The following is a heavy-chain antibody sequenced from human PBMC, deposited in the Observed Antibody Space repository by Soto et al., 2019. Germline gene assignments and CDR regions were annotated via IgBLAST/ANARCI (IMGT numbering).Heavy chain of an antibody. Sequence: EVQLVESGGGLVQPGGSLRLSCAASGFTVSNNYMSWVRQAPGKGLEWVSVIYSGGSTYYADSVKGRFTISRDNSKNTLYRQMNSLRAEDTAVYYCARGQRYSSGWYYFDYWGQGTLVTVSS. J-gene: IGHJ4*02. V-gene: IGHV3-66*01. CDR2: IYSGGST. D-gene: IGHD6-19*01. CDR1: GFTVSNNY. CDR3: ARGQRYSSGWYYFDY.